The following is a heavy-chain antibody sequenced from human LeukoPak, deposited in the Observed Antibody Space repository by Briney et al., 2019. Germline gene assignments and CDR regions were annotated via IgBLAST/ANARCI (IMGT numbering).Heavy chain of an antibody. D-gene: IGHD3-22*01. J-gene: IGHJ4*02. V-gene: IGHV1-24*01. CDR1: GYTLTELS. CDR3: ATGYDSSGYLLPYFDY. CDR2: FDPEDGET. Sequence: RASVKVSCKVSGYTLTELSMHWVRQAPGKGREWMGGFDPEDGETIYAQKFQGRVTMTEDTSTDTAYMELSSLRSEDTAVYYCATGYDSSGYLLPYFDYWGQGTLVTVSS.